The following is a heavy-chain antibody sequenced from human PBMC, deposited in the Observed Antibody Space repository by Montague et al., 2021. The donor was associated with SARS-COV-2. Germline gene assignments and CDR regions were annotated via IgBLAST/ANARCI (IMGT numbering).Heavy chain of an antibody. D-gene: IGHD6-19*01. J-gene: IGHJ4*02. Sequence: SETLSLTFPVSGGSISSGTYYWGWVRQSPGKGLEWIGSIYEGDTTYYNPSLKSRVTISLDTPNNQFSLKLTSLIVADTAIYYCVTQGKTAVAGQFDFWGQGTLVTVSS. CDR1: GGSISSGTYY. CDR2: IYEGDTT. CDR3: VTQGKTAVAGQFDF. V-gene: IGHV4-39*07.